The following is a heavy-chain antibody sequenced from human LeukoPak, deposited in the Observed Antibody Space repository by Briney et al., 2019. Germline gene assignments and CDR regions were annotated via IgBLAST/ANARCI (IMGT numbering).Heavy chain of an antibody. CDR2: IYYSGST. V-gene: IGHV4-59*01. Sequence: SETLSLTCTVSGGSISSYYWSWIRQPPGKGLEWSGYIYYSGSTNYKPSLKSRVTISVDTSRNQFSLKLSPVTAADTAVYYCARVLMYNWSLYGMEVWGQGPTVTVSS. CDR1: GGSISSYY. J-gene: IGHJ6*02. CDR3: ARVLMYNWSLYGMEV. D-gene: IGHD1-20*01.